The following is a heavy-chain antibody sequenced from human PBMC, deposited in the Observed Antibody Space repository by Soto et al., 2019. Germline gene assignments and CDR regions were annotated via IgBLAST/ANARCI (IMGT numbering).Heavy chain of an antibody. CDR2: ISGSGGST. CDR3: AKDMFGGVIPPIFDY. V-gene: IGHV3-23*01. D-gene: IGHD3-16*01. Sequence: PGGSLRLSCAASGFTFSSYAMSWVRQAPGKGLEWVSAISGSGGSTYYADSVKGRFTISRDNSKNTLYLQMNSLRAEDTAVYYFAKDMFGGVIPPIFDYWGQGPLVTVSS. CDR1: GFTFSSYA. J-gene: IGHJ4*02.